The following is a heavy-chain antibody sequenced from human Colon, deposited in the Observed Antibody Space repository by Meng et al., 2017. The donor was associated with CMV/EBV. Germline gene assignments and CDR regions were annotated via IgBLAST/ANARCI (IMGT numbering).Heavy chain of an antibody. D-gene: IGHD3-22*01. CDR1: GGSISSYY. V-gene: IGHV4-59*01. CDR3: ARSRTYYDSRPQFDY. J-gene: IGHJ4*02. CDR2: IYYSGST. Sequence: SETLSLTGTVSGGSISSYYWSWIRQPPGKGLEWIGYIYYSGSTNYNPSLKSRVTISVDTSKNQFSLKLSSVTTADTAVYYCARSRTYYDSRPQFDYWGQGTLVTVSS.